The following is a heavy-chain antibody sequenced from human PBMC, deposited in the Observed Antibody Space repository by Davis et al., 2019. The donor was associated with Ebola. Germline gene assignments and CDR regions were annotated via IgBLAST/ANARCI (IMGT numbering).Heavy chain of an antibody. D-gene: IGHD4-17*01. Sequence: PSETLSFTCSLYGASFRGYYWGWTRQTPGKGLEWIGEIHHTGSVRFNPSLETRVTISLDTSKNQISMRLTSLTAADAAVYYCVRGLHGDYAFDLWGQGAMVTVSS. V-gene: IGHV4-34*01. CDR3: VRGLHGDYAFDL. CDR2: IHHTGSV. CDR1: GASFRGYY. J-gene: IGHJ4*02.